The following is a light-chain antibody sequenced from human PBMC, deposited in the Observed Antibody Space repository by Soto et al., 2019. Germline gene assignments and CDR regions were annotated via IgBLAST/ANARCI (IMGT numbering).Light chain of an antibody. CDR1: SSDVGGYNY. Sequence: QSVLTQPASVSGSPGQSITISCTGNSSDVGGYNYASWYQQHPGKAPKLMIYDVSNRPSGVSNRFSGSKSGNTASLTISGLQAEDEADYYCSSYTSSSTPFYVFGTGTKVTVL. CDR2: DVS. CDR3: SSYTSSSTPFYV. J-gene: IGLJ1*01. V-gene: IGLV2-14*01.